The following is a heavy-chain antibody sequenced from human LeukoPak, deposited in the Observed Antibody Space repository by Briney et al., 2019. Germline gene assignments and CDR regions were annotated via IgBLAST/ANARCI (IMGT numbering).Heavy chain of an antibody. CDR2: VSTSSSTI. CDR1: RFTFSSYT. CDR3: ARGFCSGGNCLNFDF. D-gene: IGHD2-15*01. V-gene: IGHV3-48*04. Sequence: GGSLRLSCAASRFTFSSYTMNWVRQAPGKGLEWISYVSTSSSTIYYADSVKGRFTISRDNAKNSLYLQMNSLRAEDTAVYYCARGFCSGGNCLNFDFWGQGTLVTVSS. J-gene: IGHJ4*02.